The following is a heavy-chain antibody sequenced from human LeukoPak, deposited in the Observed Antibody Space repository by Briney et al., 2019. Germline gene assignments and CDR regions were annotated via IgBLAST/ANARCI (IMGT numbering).Heavy chain of an antibody. D-gene: IGHD3/OR15-3a*01. CDR2: IKQDGSEK. V-gene: IGHV3-7*01. J-gene: IGHJ6*02. CDR1: GFTFSSYW. CDR3: AREDWLLPSVRTYYYYGMDV. Sequence: PGGSLRLSCAASGFTFSSYWMSWVRQAPGKGLEWVANIKQDGSEKYYVDSVKGRFTISRDNAKNSLYLQMNSLRAEDTAVYYCAREDWLLPSVRTYYYYGMDVWGQGTTVTVSS.